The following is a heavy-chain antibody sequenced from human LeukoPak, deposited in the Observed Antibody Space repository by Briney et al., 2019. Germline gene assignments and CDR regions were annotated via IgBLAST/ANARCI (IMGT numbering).Heavy chain of an antibody. CDR1: GFTFSTYV. CDR3: VRGTGY. CDR2: ISSNGDNT. J-gene: IGHJ4*02. V-gene: IGHV3-64D*06. Sequence: PPGGSLRLSCAASGFTFSTYVMHWVRQAPGKGLEYVSAISSNGDNTYYADSVKGRFTISRDNFKNTLYLQMSSLRADDTAVYYCVRGTGYWGQGTLVTVSS.